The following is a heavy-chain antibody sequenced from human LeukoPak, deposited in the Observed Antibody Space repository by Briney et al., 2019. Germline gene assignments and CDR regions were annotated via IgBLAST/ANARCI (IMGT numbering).Heavy chain of an antibody. CDR1: GFTFTTYW. J-gene: IGHJ5*02. CDR3: ARGEKLVHWFGP. V-gene: IGHV3-7*04. D-gene: IGHD6-13*01. CDR2: IKQDGSEK. Sequence: PGGSLRLSCSASGFTFTTYWMTWVRQAPGKGLEWVADIKQDGSEKYYVDSVKGRFTISRDNAKNSMDLQMNSLRVEDTGVYYCARGEKLVHWFGPWGPGNLVTVSS.